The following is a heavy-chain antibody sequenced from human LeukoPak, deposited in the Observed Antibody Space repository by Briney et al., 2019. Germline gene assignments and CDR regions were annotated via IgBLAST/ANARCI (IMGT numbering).Heavy chain of an antibody. D-gene: IGHD2-8*01. CDR3: ARADCTNGVCYAFDY. Sequence: SQTLSLTCTVSGGSISSGGYYWSWIRQHPGKGLEWIGYIYYSGSTYYNPSLKSRVTISVDTSKNQFSLKLSSVTAADTAVYYCARADCTNGVCYAFDYWGQGTLVTVSS. CDR1: GGSISSGGYY. V-gene: IGHV4-31*03. J-gene: IGHJ4*02. CDR2: IYYSGST.